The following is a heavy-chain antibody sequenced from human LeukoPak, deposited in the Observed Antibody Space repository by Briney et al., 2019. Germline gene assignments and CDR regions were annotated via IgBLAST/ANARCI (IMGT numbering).Heavy chain of an antibody. D-gene: IGHD1-1*01. CDR3: AKAGTGTNMIFDY. V-gene: IGHV3-23*01. Sequence: GGSLRLSCAASGFTFSSYAMSWVRQAPAKGLEWVSALSSSGGDTFYADSVKGRFTISRDTSKNTLYLQMYSLRAEDTAVYYCAKAGTGTNMIFDYWGQGTLVTVSS. CDR2: LSSSGGDT. J-gene: IGHJ4*02. CDR1: GFTFSSYA.